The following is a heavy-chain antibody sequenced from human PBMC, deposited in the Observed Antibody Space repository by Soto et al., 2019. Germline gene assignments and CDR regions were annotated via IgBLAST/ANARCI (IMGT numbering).Heavy chain of an antibody. D-gene: IGHD2-2*01. J-gene: IGHJ5*02. V-gene: IGHV4-34*01. CDR1: GGSFSGYF. CDR3: ARAIYCSSTSSYEYNWFDP. Sequence: PSEALSLTCAVYGGSFSGYFWGWIRQPPGKGLEWIGEINHSGSTNYNPSLKSRVTISVDTSKNQFSLKLSSVTAADTAVYYCARAIYCSSTSSYEYNWFDPWGQGTLVTVSS. CDR2: INHSGST.